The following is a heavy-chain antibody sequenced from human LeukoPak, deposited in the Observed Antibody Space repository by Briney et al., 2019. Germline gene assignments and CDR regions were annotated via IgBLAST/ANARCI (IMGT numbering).Heavy chain of an antibody. CDR1: GGSFSGYY. J-gene: IGHJ3*02. CDR2: INHSGGT. D-gene: IGHD3-16*02. V-gene: IGHV4-34*01. CDR3: ARKEVWGSYRDAFDI. Sequence: SETLSLTCAVYGGSFSGYYWSWIRQPPGKGLEWIGEINHSGGTNYNPSLKSRVTISVDTSKNQFSLKLSSVTAADTAVYYCARKEVWGSYRDAFDIWGQGTMVTVSS.